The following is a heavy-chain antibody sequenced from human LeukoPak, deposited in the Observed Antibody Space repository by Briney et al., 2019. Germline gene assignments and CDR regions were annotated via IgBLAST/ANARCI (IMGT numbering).Heavy chain of an antibody. Sequence: PSETLSLTCTVSGDSISSSSYSWGWIRQPPGKGLEWIGSIFYSGSTFYNPSLKSRLTISVDTSKNQFSLKLTSVTAADTAVYYCARGVEMATIKWFDPWGQGTLVTVSS. CDR2: IFYSGST. J-gene: IGHJ5*02. CDR3: ARGVEMATIKWFDP. V-gene: IGHV4-39*01. D-gene: IGHD5-24*01. CDR1: GDSISSSSYS.